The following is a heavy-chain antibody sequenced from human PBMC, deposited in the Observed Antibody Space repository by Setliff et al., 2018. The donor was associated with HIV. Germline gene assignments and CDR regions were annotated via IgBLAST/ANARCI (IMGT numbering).Heavy chain of an antibody. CDR3: ARVMEDCINGNCYGWSY. J-gene: IGHJ4*02. Sequence: GGSLRLSCAASGFTFSDDYTSWIRQIPGKWLEWVSYISGSGRVIFYADSVKGRFTISRDNAKNSLYLQMNSLRAEDTAVYYCARVMEDCINGNCYGWSYWGQGTLVTVSS. D-gene: IGHD2-15*01. CDR1: GFTFSDDY. V-gene: IGHV3-11*01. CDR2: ISGSGRVI.